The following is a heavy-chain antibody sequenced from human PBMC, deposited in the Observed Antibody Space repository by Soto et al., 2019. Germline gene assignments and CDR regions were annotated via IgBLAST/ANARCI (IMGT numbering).Heavy chain of an antibody. Sequence: QVQLEESGGGVVQPGRSLRLSCKASGFTFTSYGMHWVRQAPGKGLEWVALISYDGSDKLYADSVEGRFTISRDNSESMLYLQMNSLRPEDTAIYYCAKGREHTMFGVDTLFDYWGQGTLLTVSS. CDR3: AKGREHTMFGVDTLFDY. D-gene: IGHD3-3*01. J-gene: IGHJ4*02. CDR1: GFTFTSYG. V-gene: IGHV3-30*18. CDR2: ISYDGSDK.